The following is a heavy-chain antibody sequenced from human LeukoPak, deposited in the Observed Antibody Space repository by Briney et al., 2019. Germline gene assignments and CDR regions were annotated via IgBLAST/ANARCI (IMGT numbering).Heavy chain of an antibody. CDR2: IYYSGST. Sequence: SETLSLTCTVSDASISSRTYYWGWIRQPPGKGLEWIGIIYYSGSTYYNPSLKRRVTISVDTSWTQFSLKMSYVTAADTAVYYCARLSSSYDYWGQGTLVTVSS. V-gene: IGHV4-39*01. J-gene: IGHJ4*02. CDR1: DASISSRTYY. D-gene: IGHD6-13*01. CDR3: ARLSSSYDY.